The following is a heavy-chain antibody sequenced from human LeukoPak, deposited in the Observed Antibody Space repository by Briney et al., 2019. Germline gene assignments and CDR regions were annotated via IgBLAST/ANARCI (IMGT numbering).Heavy chain of an antibody. J-gene: IGHJ4*02. V-gene: IGHV3-21*01. CDR2: ISSSSYM. CDR1: GFTFSSYS. D-gene: IGHD2-15*01. CDR3: ARYCSGGSCYQLMERQGY. Sequence: GGSLRLSCAASGFTFSSYSMNWVRQAPGKGLEWVSSISSSSYMYYADSVKGRFTISRDNAKNSLYLHMNSLRAEDTAVYYCARYCSGGSCYQLMERQGYWGQGTLVTVSS.